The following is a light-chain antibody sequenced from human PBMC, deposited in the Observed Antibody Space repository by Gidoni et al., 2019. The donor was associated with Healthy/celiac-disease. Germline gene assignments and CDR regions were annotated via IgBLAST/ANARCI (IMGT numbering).Light chain of an antibody. CDR1: SSNIGAGYD. Sequence: HSVLTQPPSVSGAPGQRVTNSCTGSSSNIGAGYDVHWYQQLPGTAPKLLIYGNSNRPSGVPDRFSGSKSGTSASLAISGLQAEDEADYYCQSYDSSLSGWVFGGGTKLTVL. J-gene: IGLJ3*02. V-gene: IGLV1-40*01. CDR2: GNS. CDR3: QSYDSSLSGWV.